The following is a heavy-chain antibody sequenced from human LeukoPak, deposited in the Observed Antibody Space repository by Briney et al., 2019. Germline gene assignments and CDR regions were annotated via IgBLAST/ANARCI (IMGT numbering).Heavy chain of an antibody. V-gene: IGHV3-30*18. CDR2: ISNNENDK. D-gene: IGHD2-21*02. Sequence: GGSLRLSCAASGFTFSSYGMLWVRQAPGKGLEWVAIISNNENDKYYADSVKGRFTISRDNSKNTLYLQMNSLRAEDTAVYYCANQCGGGCSVDLWGQGTLVTVSS. CDR3: ANQCGGGCSVDL. CDR1: GFTFSSYG. J-gene: IGHJ4*02.